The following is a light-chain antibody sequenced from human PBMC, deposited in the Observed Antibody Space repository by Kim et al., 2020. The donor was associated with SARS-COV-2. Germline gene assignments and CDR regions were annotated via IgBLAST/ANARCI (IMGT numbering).Light chain of an antibody. J-gene: IGKJ4*01. CDR2: WAS. CDR3: QQCYSFPFT. Sequence: DIVMTQSPDSLAVSLGERATINCKSSQSVLYSSNNKNYLAWYQQKPGQPPKLLIYWASTREFGVPDRFSGSGSGTDFTLTISSLQAEDVAVDYCQQCYSFPFTFGGGTKVEIK. CDR1: QSVLYSSNNKNY. V-gene: IGKV4-1*01.